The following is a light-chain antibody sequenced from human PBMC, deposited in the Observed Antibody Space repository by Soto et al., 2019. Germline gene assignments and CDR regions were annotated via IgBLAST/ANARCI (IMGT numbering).Light chain of an antibody. CDR1: ERVSASY. Sequence: EVVLTQSPDTLSLSPGDRATLSCRASERVSASYIAWYQQKPGQAPRLLIYLASSRATGIPDRFSGSGSGTDFTLTISRREPEDFAVYYCQQYGTSPPWTFGPGTKVEIK. CDR2: LAS. V-gene: IGKV3-20*01. CDR3: QQYGTSPPWT. J-gene: IGKJ1*01.